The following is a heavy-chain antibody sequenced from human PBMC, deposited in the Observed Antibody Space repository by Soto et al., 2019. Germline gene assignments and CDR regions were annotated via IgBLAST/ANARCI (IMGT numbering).Heavy chain of an antibody. CDR3: ARGDYGTGGYPFPYFDY. CDR1: GYSFTGYY. V-gene: IGHV1-2*02. J-gene: IGHJ4*02. CDR2: INPDSGAT. D-gene: IGHD2-8*02. Sequence: HEHLVQSGAEVKRPGASLKVSCKASGYSFTGYYIHWVRQAPGQGLEWMGWINPDSGATNYAQNFQGRVTLTSDASISTASIDLTSLTSDDTAVYYCARGDYGTGGYPFPYFDYWGQGTLVSVSS.